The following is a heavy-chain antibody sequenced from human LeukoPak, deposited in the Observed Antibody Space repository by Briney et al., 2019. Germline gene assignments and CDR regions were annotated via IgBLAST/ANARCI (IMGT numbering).Heavy chain of an antibody. CDR3: ARRNGNIVDAFDI. CDR1: GGSISSSSYY. D-gene: IGHD1-1*01. J-gene: IGHJ3*02. CDR2: IYYSGST. Sequence: SQTLSLTCTVSGGSISSSSYYWGWIRQPPGKGLEWIGSIYYSGSTYYNPSLKSRVTISVDTSKNQFSLKLSSVTAADTAVYYCARRNGNIVDAFDIWGQGTMVTVSS. V-gene: IGHV4-39*01.